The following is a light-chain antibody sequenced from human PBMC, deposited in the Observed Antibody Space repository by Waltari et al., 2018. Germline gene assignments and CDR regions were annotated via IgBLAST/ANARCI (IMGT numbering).Light chain of an antibody. CDR2: DAS. Sequence: EVVLTQSPATLSLSPGERATLSCRASQSDRYYLAWYQQKPGQAPRLLIYDASNRATGIPARFSGSGSGTDFTLTISSLEPEDFAVYYCQQRTNWPLTFGGGTKVEI. J-gene: IGKJ4*01. CDR3: QQRTNWPLT. V-gene: IGKV3-11*01. CDR1: QSDRYY.